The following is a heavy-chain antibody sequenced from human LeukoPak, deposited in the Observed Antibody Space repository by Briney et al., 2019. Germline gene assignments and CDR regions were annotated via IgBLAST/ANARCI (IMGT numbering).Heavy chain of an antibody. Sequence: GGSLRLSCAASGFTVSSNYMSWVRQAPGKGLEWVSVIYSGGSTYYADSVKGRFTISRDNSKNTLYLQMNSLRAEDTAVYYCAREKGDYGDYSGITGDSGNPTTQTYYFDYWGQGTLVTVSS. CDR2: IYSGGST. V-gene: IGHV3-53*01. J-gene: IGHJ4*02. D-gene: IGHD4-17*01. CDR1: GFTVSSNY. CDR3: AREKGDYGDYSGITGDSGNPTTQTYYFDY.